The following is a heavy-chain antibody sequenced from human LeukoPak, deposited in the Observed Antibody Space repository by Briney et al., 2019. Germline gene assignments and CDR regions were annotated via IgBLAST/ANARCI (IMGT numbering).Heavy chain of an antibody. D-gene: IGHD2-2*01. CDR2: INPNSGGT. Sequence: ASVKVSCKASGYTFTGYYMHWVRQAPGQGLEWMGWINPNSGGTNYAQKFQGRVTMTRDTSISTAYMGLSRLRSDDTAVYYCARGYCSSTSCKPWSGWFDPWGQGTLVTVSS. J-gene: IGHJ5*02. V-gene: IGHV1-2*02. CDR1: GYTFTGYY. CDR3: ARGYCSSTSCKPWSGWFDP.